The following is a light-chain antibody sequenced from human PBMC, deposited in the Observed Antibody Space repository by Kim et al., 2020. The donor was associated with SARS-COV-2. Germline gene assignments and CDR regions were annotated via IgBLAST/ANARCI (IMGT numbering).Light chain of an antibody. CDR1: QSVGTK. CDR3: QQYSHSLT. CDR2: GAS. J-gene: IGKJ4*01. V-gene: IGKV3-20*01. Sequence: ENVLAQSPGTLSLSPGERATISCRASQSVGTKLAWYQQKPGQAPRLLIYGASSRATGIPGRFSGSGSGTDFTLTVSRLEPEDFAVYYCQQYSHSLTFGGGTKVDIK.